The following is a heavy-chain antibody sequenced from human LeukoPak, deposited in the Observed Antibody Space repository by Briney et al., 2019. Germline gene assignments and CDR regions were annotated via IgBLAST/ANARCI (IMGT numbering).Heavy chain of an antibody. V-gene: IGHV1-69*01. CDR3: ARARAGYSYDDAFDI. CDR2: IIPISGTA. D-gene: IGHD5-18*01. CDR1: GGTFSSYA. J-gene: IGHJ3*02. Sequence: SVKVSCTASGGTFSSYAISWVRQAPGQGLEWMGGIIPISGTANYAQKFQGRVTITADESTSTAYMELSSLRSEDTAVYYCARARAGYSYDDAFDIWGQGTMVTVSS.